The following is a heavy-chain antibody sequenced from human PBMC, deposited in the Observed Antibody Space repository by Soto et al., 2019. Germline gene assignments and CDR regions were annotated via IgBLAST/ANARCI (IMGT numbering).Heavy chain of an antibody. J-gene: IGHJ3*02. V-gene: IGHV3-23*01. Sequence: PGGSLRLSCAASGFTFSSYAMSWVRQAPGKGLEWVSAISGSGGSTYYADSVKGRFTISRDNSKNTLYLQMNSLRAEDTAVYYCAKAAPVMVVTAIGAFDIWGQGTMVTVSS. CDR1: GFTFSSYA. D-gene: IGHD2-21*02. CDR3: AKAAPVMVVTAIGAFDI. CDR2: ISGSGGST.